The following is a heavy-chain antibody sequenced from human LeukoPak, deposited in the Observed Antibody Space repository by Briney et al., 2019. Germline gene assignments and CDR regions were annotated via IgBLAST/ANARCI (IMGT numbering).Heavy chain of an antibody. CDR2: IYYNGDT. D-gene: IGHD2-21*01. CDR3: ARLGDCGHDCYSHNY. V-gene: IGHV4-59*08. CDR1: GGCVSGYR. Sequence: LEILSLTCIVSGGCVSGYRWGWVWQHQGKGLEYISFIYYNGDTNYNPSLKSRVTMSVDTSKNQFSLKLSSVTAADTAVYYCARLGDCGHDCYSHNYWGQGTLVTVSS. J-gene: IGHJ4*02.